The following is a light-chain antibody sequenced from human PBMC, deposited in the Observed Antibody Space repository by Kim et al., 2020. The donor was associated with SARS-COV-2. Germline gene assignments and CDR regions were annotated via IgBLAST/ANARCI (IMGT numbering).Light chain of an antibody. CDR3: QQYNNWPPMYT. V-gene: IGKV3-15*01. CDR2: GAS. Sequence: SPGERSTLSCRASQSVSSNLACYQQKPCQAPRLLIYGASTRATGIPARFSGSESGTEFTLTISSLQSEDFAVYYCQQYNNWPPMYTFGQGNKLEI. J-gene: IGKJ2*01. CDR1: QSVSSN.